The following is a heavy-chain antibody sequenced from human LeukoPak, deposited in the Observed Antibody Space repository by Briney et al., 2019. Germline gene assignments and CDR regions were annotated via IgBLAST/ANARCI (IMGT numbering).Heavy chain of an antibody. CDR2: IKSKTDGGTT. Sequence: GGSLRLSCAAAGFTFTNAWMSWVRQAPGKGLEWLARIKSKTDGGTTDYPAPVKGRFTISRDDSRNTLYLQMNSLKTEDTAVYYCTTDPRNGYYFDYWGQGTLVTVSS. J-gene: IGHJ4*02. CDR1: GFTFTNAW. D-gene: IGHD1-1*01. CDR3: TTDPRNGYYFDY. V-gene: IGHV3-15*01.